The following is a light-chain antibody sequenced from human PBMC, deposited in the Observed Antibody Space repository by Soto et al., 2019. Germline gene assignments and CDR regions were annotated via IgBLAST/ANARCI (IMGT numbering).Light chain of an antibody. V-gene: IGLV2-11*01. J-gene: IGLJ1*01. Sequence: QSVLTQPRSVSGSPGQSLTISCTGTSSDVGGYNYVSWYQQHPGKVPKLMIYDVTKRPSGVPDRFSGSKSGNTASLTISGLQSEDEADYYCCSQAGSYTYVFGTGTKVTVL. CDR2: DVT. CDR1: SSDVGGYNY. CDR3: CSQAGSYTYV.